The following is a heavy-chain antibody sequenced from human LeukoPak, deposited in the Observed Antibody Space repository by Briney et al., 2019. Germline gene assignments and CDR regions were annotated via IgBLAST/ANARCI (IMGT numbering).Heavy chain of an antibody. V-gene: IGHV3-23*01. CDR1: GFTFSSYW. CDR2: ISGSGGST. Sequence: PGGSLRLSCAASGFTFSSYWMSWVRQAPGKGLEWVSAISGSGGSTYYADSVKGRFTISRDNSKNTLYLQMNSLRAEDTAVYYCAKGWFGDYYFDYWGQGTLVTVSS. CDR3: AKGWFGDYYFDY. D-gene: IGHD3-10*01. J-gene: IGHJ4*02.